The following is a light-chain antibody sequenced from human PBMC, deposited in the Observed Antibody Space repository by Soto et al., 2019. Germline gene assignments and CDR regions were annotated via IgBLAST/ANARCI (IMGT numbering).Light chain of an antibody. CDR1: KSISSW. CDR2: KAS. J-gene: IGKJ3*01. Sequence: DIQMTQSPSTLSASVGDRVTITCRASKSISSWLAWYQQKPRKDPKLLIYKASSLESGVLARISGSGSGTVFSNTISTLQPVAPYYCQQYNSYSGFTFGPGTKVDIK. CDR3: QQYNSYSGFT. V-gene: IGKV1-5*03.